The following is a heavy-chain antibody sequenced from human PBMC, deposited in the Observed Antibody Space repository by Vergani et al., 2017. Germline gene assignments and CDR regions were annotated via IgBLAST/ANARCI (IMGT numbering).Heavy chain of an antibody. CDR2: MNPNSGNT. Sequence: QVQLVPSGAEVKKPGASVKVSCKASGYTFTSYDINWVRQATGQGLEWMGWMNPNSGNTGYAQKFQGRVTMTRNTSISTAYMELSSLRSEDTAVYYCASGGPTLLQQLYYYYMDVWGKGTTVTVSS. D-gene: IGHD6-13*01. V-gene: IGHV1-8*01. J-gene: IGHJ6*03. CDR3: ASGGPTLLQQLYYYYMDV. CDR1: GYTFTSYD.